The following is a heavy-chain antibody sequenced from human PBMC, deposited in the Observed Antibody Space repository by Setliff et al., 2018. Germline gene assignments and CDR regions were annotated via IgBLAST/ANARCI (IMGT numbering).Heavy chain of an antibody. V-gene: IGHV1-18*01. CDR1: GFMFYTFG. CDR2: ISGYNGNT. J-gene: IGHJ4*02. D-gene: IGHD3-3*01. Sequence: GASVKVSCKTSGFMFYTFGFSWVRHVPEQGFEWMGCISGYNGNTNDAQKFQDRVTVTMDTSTSTVYMELRSLRSDDTAVYYCARSSAPSVVLAADFDFWGLGTPVTVSS. CDR3: ARSSAPSVVLAADFDF.